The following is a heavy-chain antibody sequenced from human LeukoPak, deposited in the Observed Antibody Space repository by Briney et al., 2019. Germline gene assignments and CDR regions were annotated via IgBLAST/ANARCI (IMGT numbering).Heavy chain of an antibody. CDR1: GFTFSSYE. CDR3: ARGGSYYGPY. D-gene: IGHD3-10*01. CDR2: ISSSGSTI. V-gene: IGHV3-48*03. Sequence: PGGSLRLSCAVSGFTFSSYEMNWVRQAPGKGLEWVSHISSSGSTIYYADSVKGRFTISRDNAKNSLYLQMNSLRAEDTAVYYCARGGSYYGPYWGQGTLVTVSS. J-gene: IGHJ4*02.